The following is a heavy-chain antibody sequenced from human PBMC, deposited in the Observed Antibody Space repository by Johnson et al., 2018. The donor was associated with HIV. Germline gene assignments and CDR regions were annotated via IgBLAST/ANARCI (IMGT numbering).Heavy chain of an antibody. CDR1: GFTFDDYG. D-gene: IGHD6-13*01. V-gene: IGHV3-20*01. J-gene: IGHJ3*02. CDR2: INWNGGST. CDR3: AKDRGTGIARDAFDM. Sequence: EVQLVESGGGVVRPGGSLRLSCAASGFTFDDYGMTWVRQAPGKGLEWVSGINWNGGSTGYADSVKGRFTISRDNAKNSLYLQMNSLTAGDTALYHCAKDRGTGIARDAFDMWGQGTMVTVS.